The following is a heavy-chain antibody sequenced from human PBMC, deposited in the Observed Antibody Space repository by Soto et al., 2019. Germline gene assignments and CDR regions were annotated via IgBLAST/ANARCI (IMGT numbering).Heavy chain of an antibody. CDR1: GFTVSSNY. V-gene: IGHV3-66*01. CDR2: IYSGGST. CDR3: ARDFGYSSSFEDYYYYMDV. D-gene: IGHD6-6*01. J-gene: IGHJ6*03. Sequence: GGSLRLFCAASGFTVSSNYMSWVRQAPGKGLEWVSVIYSGGSTYYADSVKGRFTISRDNSKNTLYLQMNSLRAEDTAVYYCARDFGYSSSFEDYYYYMDVWGKGTTVTVSS.